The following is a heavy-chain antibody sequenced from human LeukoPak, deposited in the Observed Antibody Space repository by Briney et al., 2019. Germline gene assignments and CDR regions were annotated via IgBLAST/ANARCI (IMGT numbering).Heavy chain of an antibody. J-gene: IGHJ4*02. Sequence: SVKVSCKASGGTFSSYAISWVRQAPGHGLEWMGGIIPIFGTANYAQKFQGRVTITADESTSTAYMELSSLRSEDTGVYYCASGYYYGSGSSDYWGQGTLVTVSS. CDR1: GGTFSSYA. CDR2: IIPIFGTA. D-gene: IGHD3-10*01. CDR3: ASGYYYGSGSSDY. V-gene: IGHV1-69*01.